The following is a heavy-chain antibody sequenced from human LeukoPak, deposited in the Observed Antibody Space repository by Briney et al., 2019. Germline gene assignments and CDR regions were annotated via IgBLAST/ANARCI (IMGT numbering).Heavy chain of an antibody. Sequence: GGSLRLSXAASGFTFSTYWMSWVRQAPGKGLEWVANIKQDGSEKHYGDSVRGRFTISRDNAKNSLYLQINSLRAEDTALYFCARDTYDSSGYHFYYMDVWGKGTTVTVSS. V-gene: IGHV3-7*01. CDR2: IKQDGSEK. CDR3: ARDTYDSSGYHFYYMDV. CDR1: GFTFSTYW. D-gene: IGHD3-22*01. J-gene: IGHJ6*03.